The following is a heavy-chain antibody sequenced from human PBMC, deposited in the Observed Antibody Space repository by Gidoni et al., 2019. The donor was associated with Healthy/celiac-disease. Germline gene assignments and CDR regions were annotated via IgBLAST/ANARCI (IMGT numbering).Heavy chain of an antibody. D-gene: IGHD3-3*01. CDR1: GFTFSSYS. CDR3: ARDISFWSGYYYPD. CDR2: ISSSSSYT. Sequence: EVQLVESGGGLVKPGGSLRLSCAASGFTFSSYSMNWVRQAPGKGLEWVSSISSSSSYTYYADSGKGRFTISRDNAKNSLYLQMNSLRAEDTAVYYCARDISFWSGYYYPDWGQGTLVTVSS. V-gene: IGHV3-21*01. J-gene: IGHJ4*02.